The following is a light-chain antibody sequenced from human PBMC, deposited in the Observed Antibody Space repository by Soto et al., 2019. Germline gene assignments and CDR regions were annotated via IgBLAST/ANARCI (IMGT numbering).Light chain of an antibody. V-gene: IGKV4-1*01. J-gene: IGKJ3*01. CDR3: QQYYSTPPT. Sequence: DIVMTQSPDSLAVSLGERATINCKSSQSVLYSSNNKNYLAWYQQKPGQPPKLLIYWASTRESGVPDRFSGSGSGTDFTLTTSSLQAADVAVYYCQQYYSTPPTFGPGTKVDIK. CDR1: QSVLYSSNNKNY. CDR2: WAS.